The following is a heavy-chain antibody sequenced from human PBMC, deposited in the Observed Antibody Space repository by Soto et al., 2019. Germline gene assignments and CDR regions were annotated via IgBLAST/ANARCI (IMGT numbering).Heavy chain of an antibody. V-gene: IGHV3-23*01. CDR1: GFTFSTYA. CDR3: AHPRGFGVFDAYDF. Sequence: GGSLRLSCAVSGFTFSTYAMSWVRQAPGKGLEWVSAISGSGGNTFYADSVKGRFTISRDNSINTLYLQMNSLRTEDTAVYYCAHPRGFGVFDAYDFWGQGTMVPVSS. D-gene: IGHD2-15*01. J-gene: IGHJ3*01. CDR2: ISGSGGNT.